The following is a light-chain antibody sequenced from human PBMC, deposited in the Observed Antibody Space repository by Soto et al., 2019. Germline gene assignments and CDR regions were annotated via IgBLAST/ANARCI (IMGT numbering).Light chain of an antibody. Sequence: QSALTPPASVSGSPGQSITISCTGSNNDVGAYNYVSWYQQHPGKAPKLIIYEVNNQPSGVSHRFSGSKSGNTASLTISGLQADDEADYYCASYTISSTRVFGGGTKVTVL. J-gene: IGLJ3*02. CDR1: NNDVGAYNY. CDR3: ASYTISSTRV. CDR2: EVN. V-gene: IGLV2-14*01.